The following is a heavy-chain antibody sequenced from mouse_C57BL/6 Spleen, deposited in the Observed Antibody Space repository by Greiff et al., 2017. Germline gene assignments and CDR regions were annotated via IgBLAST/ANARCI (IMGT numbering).Heavy chain of an antibody. D-gene: IGHD1-1*01. J-gene: IGHJ2*01. V-gene: IGHV5-17*01. CDR1: GFTFSDYG. CDR3: ARGLFHDY. CDR2: ISSGSSTI. Sequence: EVKLMESGGGLVKPGGSLKLSCAASGFTFSDYGMHWVRQAPEKGLEWVAYISSGSSTIYYADTVKGRFTISRDNAKNTLFLQMTSLRAEDTAMYYCARGLFHDYWGQGTTLTVSS.